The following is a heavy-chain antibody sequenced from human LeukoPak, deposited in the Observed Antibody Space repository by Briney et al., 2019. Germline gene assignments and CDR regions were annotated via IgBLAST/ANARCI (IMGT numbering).Heavy chain of an antibody. V-gene: IGHV4-4*07. Sequence: SETLSLTCTVSGGSITSYYWSWIRQPAGKGLQWIGRIYTSGSTNYNPSLKSRVTMSVDTSKNQFSLKLSSVTAADTAVYYCARDLDSSGWCSFDYWGKGTLVTVSS. D-gene: IGHD6-19*01. CDR3: ARDLDSSGWCSFDY. J-gene: IGHJ4*02. CDR2: IYTSGST. CDR1: GGSITSYY.